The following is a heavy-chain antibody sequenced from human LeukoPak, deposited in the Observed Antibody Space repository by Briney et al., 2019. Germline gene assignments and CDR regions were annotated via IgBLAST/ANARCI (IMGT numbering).Heavy chain of an antibody. Sequence: GSLRLSCAASGFTFSSYAMSWVRQAPGKGLEWIGEINHSGSTNYNPSLKSRVTISVDTSKNQFSLKLSSVTAADTAVYYCARAYSYGLYYFDYWGQGTLVIVSS. J-gene: IGHJ4*02. CDR3: ARAYSYGLYYFDY. CDR1: GFTFSSYA. V-gene: IGHV4-34*01. CDR2: INHSGST. D-gene: IGHD5-18*01.